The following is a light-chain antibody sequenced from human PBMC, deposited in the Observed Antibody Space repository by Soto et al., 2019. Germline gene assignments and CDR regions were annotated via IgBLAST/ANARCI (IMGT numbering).Light chain of an antibody. V-gene: IGKV3-15*01. CDR2: GTS. J-gene: IGKJ1*01. CDR3: QQYKNWPPWT. Sequence: EIVMTQSPAALSVSPGERATLSCWASQSVSDNLAWYQQKPGQAPRLLIFGTSTRATGIPARFSGSGSGTEFTLTICSLQSEDFAVYYCQQYKNWPPWTFGQGTKVEIK. CDR1: QSVSDN.